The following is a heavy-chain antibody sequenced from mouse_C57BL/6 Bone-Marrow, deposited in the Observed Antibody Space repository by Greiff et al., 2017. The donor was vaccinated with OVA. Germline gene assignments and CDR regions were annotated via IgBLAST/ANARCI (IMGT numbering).Heavy chain of an antibody. CDR2: ISNGGGST. CDR3: ARHSNYPYYYAMDY. D-gene: IGHD2-5*01. V-gene: IGHV5-12*01. CDR1: GFTFSDYY. Sequence: VQVVESGGGLVQPGGSLKLSCAASGFTFSDYYMYWVRQTPEKRLEWVAYISNGGGSTYYPDTVKGRFTISRDNAKNTLYLQMSRLKSEDTAMYYCARHSNYPYYYAMDYWGQGTAVTVSS. J-gene: IGHJ4*01.